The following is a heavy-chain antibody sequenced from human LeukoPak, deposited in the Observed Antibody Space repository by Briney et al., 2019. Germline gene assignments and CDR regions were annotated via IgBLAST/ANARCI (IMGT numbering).Heavy chain of an antibody. D-gene: IGHD2-2*01. J-gene: IGHJ4*02. CDR2: ISSSSSTI. CDR3: ARDGLVVVPAAMGGLAEIGFDY. Sequence: PRGSLRLSCTASGFTFSSYSMNWVRQAPGKGLEWVSYISSSSSTIYYADSVKGRFTISRDNAKNSLYLQMNSLRAEDTAVYYCARDGLVVVPAAMGGLAEIGFDYWGQGTLVTVSS. V-gene: IGHV3-48*04. CDR1: GFTFSSYS.